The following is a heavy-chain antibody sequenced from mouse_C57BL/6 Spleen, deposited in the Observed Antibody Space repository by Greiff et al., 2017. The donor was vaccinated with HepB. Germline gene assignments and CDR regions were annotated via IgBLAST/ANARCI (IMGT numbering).Heavy chain of an antibody. CDR3: ASEGVYDYDDYAMDY. CDR2: INPSNGGT. Sequence: QVQLQQPGTELVKPGASVKLSCKASGYTCTSYWMHWVKQRPGQGLEWIGNINPSNGGTNYNEKFKSKATLTVEKSSSTAYMQLSSLTSEDSAVYYCASEGVYDYDDYAMDYWGQGTSVTVSS. V-gene: IGHV1-53*01. CDR1: GYTCTSYW. D-gene: IGHD2-4*01. J-gene: IGHJ4*01.